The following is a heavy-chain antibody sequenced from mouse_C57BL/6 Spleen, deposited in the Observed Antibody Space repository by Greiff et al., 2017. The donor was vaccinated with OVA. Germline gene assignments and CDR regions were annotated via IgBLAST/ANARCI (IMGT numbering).Heavy chain of an antibody. Sequence: QVQLKQSGAELVKPGASVKISCKASGYTFTDYYINWVKQRPGQGLEWIGKIGPGSGSTYYNEKFKGKATLTADNSSSTAYLQLSSLTSEDSAVYCCAREDYYGSSLRWYFDVWGTGTTVTVSS. V-gene: IGHV1-77*01. CDR2: IGPGSGST. D-gene: IGHD1-1*01. CDR1: GYTFTDYY. J-gene: IGHJ1*03. CDR3: AREDYYGSSLRWYFDV.